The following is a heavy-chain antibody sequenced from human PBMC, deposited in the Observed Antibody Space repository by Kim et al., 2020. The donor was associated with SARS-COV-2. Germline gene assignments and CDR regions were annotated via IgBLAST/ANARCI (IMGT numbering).Heavy chain of an antibody. V-gene: IGHV3-21*01. CDR2: ISSSSSYI. CDR3: ARGDNLYYDFWSGYYYGMDV. D-gene: IGHD3-3*01. Sequence: GGSLRLSCAASGFTFSSYSMNWVRQAPGKGLEWVSSISSSSSYIYYADSVKGRFTISRDNAKNSLYLQMNSLRAEDTAVYYCARGDNLYYDFWSGYYYGMDVWGQGTTVTVSS. J-gene: IGHJ6*02. CDR1: GFTFSSYS.